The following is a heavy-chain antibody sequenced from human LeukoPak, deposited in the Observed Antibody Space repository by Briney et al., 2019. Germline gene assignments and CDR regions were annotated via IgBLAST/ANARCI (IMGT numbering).Heavy chain of an antibody. D-gene: IGHD5-24*01. CDR3: TTGGGWLTDY. CDR1: GGSISTYY. Sequence: SETLSLTCTVSGGSISTYYWGWFRQPPGKGLEWIGYIHDSGRTNYNASLKGRASISVDTSRRQFSLKLTSVTAADTAIYYCTTGGGWLTDYWGQGTLVTVSS. CDR2: IHDSGRT. V-gene: IGHV4-59*01. J-gene: IGHJ4*02.